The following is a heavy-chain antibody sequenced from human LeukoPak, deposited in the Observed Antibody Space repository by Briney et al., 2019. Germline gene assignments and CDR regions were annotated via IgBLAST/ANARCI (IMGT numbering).Heavy chain of an antibody. CDR3: ARPIRN. J-gene: IGHJ4*02. Sequence: SETLSLTCTVSGDSITGSSYYWGWIRQPPGKGLEWIGTMYYTGTIYYNPSLKSRVTISVDTSKNQFSLSPGSVTAADTAVYYCARPIRNWGQGTLVIVSS. CDR2: MYYTGTI. CDR1: GDSITGSSYY. V-gene: IGHV4-39*07.